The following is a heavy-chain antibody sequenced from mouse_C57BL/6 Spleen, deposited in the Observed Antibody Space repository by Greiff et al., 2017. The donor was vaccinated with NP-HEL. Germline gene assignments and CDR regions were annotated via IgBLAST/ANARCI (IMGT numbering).Heavy chain of an antibody. D-gene: IGHD1-1*01. V-gene: IGHV1-26*01. CDR3: ARSDYYGSSFNWYFDV. J-gene: IGHJ1*03. CDR1: FSPFTYSS. CDR2: INTNNGGT. Sequence: EVHMQHSRPAPVPPFSSFPLSFPSSFSPFTYSSLPFFTPIHLNSLYLIGHINTNNGGTSYNQKFKCKATLTVDKSSSTAYMELRSLTSEDSAVYYCARSDYYGSSFNWYFDVWGTGTTVTVSS.